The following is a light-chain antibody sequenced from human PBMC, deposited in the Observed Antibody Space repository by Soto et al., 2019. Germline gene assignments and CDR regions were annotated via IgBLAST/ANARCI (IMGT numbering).Light chain of an antibody. V-gene: IGKV3-20*01. J-gene: IGKJ3*01. CDR2: GAT. CDR3: QQYGSSPFT. CDR1: ESVSSSY. Sequence: EIVLTQSPGTLSLSPGESATLSCGASESVSSSYLAWYQQKPGQAPRLLIYGATTRLRGVPDRFSGSGSGTDVTLTISRLEPEDFAVYYCQQYGSSPFTVGPGTKVDI.